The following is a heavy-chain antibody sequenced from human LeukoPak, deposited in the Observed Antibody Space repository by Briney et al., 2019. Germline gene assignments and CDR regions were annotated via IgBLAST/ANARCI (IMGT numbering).Heavy chain of an antibody. CDR2: INWNGGST. Sequence: GGSPRLSCAASGFTFDGYGMSWVRQAPGKGLEWVSGINWNGGSTGYADSVKGRFTISRDNAKNSLYLQMNSLRAEDTAVYYCAELGITMIGGVWGKGTTVTISS. CDR3: AELGITMIGGV. CDR1: GFTFDGYG. D-gene: IGHD3-10*02. V-gene: IGHV3-20*04. J-gene: IGHJ6*04.